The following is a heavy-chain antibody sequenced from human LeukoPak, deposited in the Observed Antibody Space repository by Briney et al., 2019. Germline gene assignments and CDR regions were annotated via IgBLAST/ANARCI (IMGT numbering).Heavy chain of an antibody. Sequence: SETLSLTCAVYGGSFSGHYWTWIRQPPGKGLEWIGEVNHNGNTNYNPSLRSRVTISVDTSKNQFSLKVTSVTAADTAVYNCARRPLVGGVDSWGQGTLVTVSS. CDR2: VNHNGNT. J-gene: IGHJ4*02. CDR1: GGSFSGHY. CDR3: ARRPLVGGVDS. D-gene: IGHD1-26*01. V-gene: IGHV4-34*01.